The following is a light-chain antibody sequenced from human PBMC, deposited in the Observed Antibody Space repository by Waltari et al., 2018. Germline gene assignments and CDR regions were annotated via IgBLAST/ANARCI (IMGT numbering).Light chain of an antibody. CDR1: QSGNNY. Sequence: IVLTQSPGTLSLSLGERATLSCRASQSGNNYLAWFQQKPGQAPRLLIHGASSRATGIPDRSSGSGSGTDFTLTISGLEPQDFAVDYCQQYSSSPLTFGPGTKVDIK. V-gene: IGKV3-20*01. J-gene: IGKJ3*01. CDR3: QQYSSSPLT. CDR2: GAS.